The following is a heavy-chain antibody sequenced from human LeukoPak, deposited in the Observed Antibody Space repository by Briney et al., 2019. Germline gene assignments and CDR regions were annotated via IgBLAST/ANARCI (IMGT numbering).Heavy chain of an antibody. J-gene: IGHJ5*02. CDR1: GFTFSSYS. V-gene: IGHV3-48*01. Sequence: PGGSLRLSCAASGFTFSSYSMNWVRQAPGKGLEWVSYISSSSSTIYYADSVKGRFTISRDNAKNSLYLQVNSLRAEDTAVYYCARDYLGFDPWGQGTLVTVSS. CDR2: ISSSSSTI. CDR3: ARDYLGFDP.